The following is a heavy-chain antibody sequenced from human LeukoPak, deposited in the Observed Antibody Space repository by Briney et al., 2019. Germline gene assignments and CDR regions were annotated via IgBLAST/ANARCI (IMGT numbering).Heavy chain of an antibody. CDR3: AKDPGGSYLYYFDY. CDR2: ISCDGSNK. J-gene: IGHJ4*02. D-gene: IGHD1-26*01. V-gene: IGHV3-30*18. CDR1: GFTFSSYG. Sequence: GGSLRLSCAASGFTFSSYGMSWVRQAPGKGLEWVAVISCDGSNKYYADSVKGRFTISRDNSKNTLYLQMNSLRAEDTAVYYCAKDPGGSYLYYFDYWGQGTLVTVSS.